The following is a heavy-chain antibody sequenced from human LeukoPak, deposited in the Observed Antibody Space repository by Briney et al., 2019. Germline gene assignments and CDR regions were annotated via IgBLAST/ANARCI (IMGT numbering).Heavy chain of an antibody. CDR1: GYTFTGYY. D-gene: IGHD3-22*01. J-gene: IGHJ5*02. V-gene: IGHV1-2*02. Sequence: ASVKVSCKASGYTFTGYYMHWVRQAPGQGLEWMGWINPNSGGTNYAQKFQGRVTMTRDTSTSTVYMELSSLRSEDTAVYYCAREPPPPGPYYYDSSGYYGNWFDPWGQGTLVTVSS. CDR2: INPNSGGT. CDR3: AREPPPPGPYYYDSSGYYGNWFDP.